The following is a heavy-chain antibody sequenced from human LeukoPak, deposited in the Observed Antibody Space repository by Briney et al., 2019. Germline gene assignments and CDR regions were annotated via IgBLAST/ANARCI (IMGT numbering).Heavy chain of an antibody. J-gene: IGHJ5*02. Sequence: SVKVSCKASGGTFSSYAISWVRQAPGQGLEWMGGIIPIFGTANYAQKFQGRVTMTEDTSTDTAYMELSSLRSEDTAVYYCANLGGGWFDPWGQGTLVTVSS. CDR3: ANLGGGWFDP. V-gene: IGHV1-69*06. CDR2: IIPIFGTA. CDR1: GGTFSSYA. D-gene: IGHD3-10*01.